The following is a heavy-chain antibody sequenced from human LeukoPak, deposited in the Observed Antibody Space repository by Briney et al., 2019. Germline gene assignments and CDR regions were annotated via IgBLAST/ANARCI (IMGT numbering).Heavy chain of an antibody. CDR2: NRYDGSNK. CDR1: RFTFSSYG. J-gene: IGHJ4*02. V-gene: IGHV3-30*02. CDR3: AKEIWPTVTTPGRTYFDY. Sequence: AGETLRLSCAASRFTFSSYGMHWVCQAPGKGLEWVAFNRYDGSNKYYADSVKGRFTISRDNSKNTLYLQMNSLRADDTAVYYCAKEIWPTVTTPGRTYFDYWGQGTLVTVSS. D-gene: IGHD4-17*01.